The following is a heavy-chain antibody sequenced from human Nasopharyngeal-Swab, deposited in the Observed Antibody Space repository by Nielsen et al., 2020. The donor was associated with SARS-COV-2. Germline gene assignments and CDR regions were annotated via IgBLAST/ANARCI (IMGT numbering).Heavy chain of an antibody. CDR2: IKHDGSEK. D-gene: IGHD3-3*01. CDR3: ARDGLDYDFWSAYFMDV. V-gene: IGHV3-7*01. Sequence: GGSLRLSCEASGITFSSYWMSWVRQAPGKGLEWVANIKHDGSEKNYVDSVKGRFTISRDNAKNLLFLQMNNLRAEDTAVYYCARDGLDYDFWSAYFMDVWGQGTTVTVSS. CDR1: GITFSSYW. J-gene: IGHJ6*02.